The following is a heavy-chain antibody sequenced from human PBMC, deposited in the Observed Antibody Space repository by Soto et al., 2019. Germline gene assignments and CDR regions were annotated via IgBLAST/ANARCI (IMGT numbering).Heavy chain of an antibody. D-gene: IGHD6-6*01. CDR3: GTSSRKDYHFAMDV. J-gene: IGHJ6*02. V-gene: IGHV3-53*01. Sequence: LSLSCAASGFSVSSSDMSWVRQVPGEGLEWVSVIYSGGSTHDADYVKGRFSVSRDTSKNTVDLQMNSLRVDDTAVYYCGTSSRKDYHFAMDVWGQGTAVTVSS. CDR1: GFSVSSSD. CDR2: IYSGGST.